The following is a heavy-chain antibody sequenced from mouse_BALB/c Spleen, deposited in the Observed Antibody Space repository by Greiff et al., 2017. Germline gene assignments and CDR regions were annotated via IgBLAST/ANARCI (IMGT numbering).Heavy chain of an antibody. D-gene: IGHD2-4*01. CDR1: GYAFTNYL. CDR2: INPGSGGT. CDR3: ARYDYDY. J-gene: IGHJ2*01. Sequence: VMLVESGAELVRPGTSVKVSCKASGYAFTNYLIEWVKQRPGQGLEWIGVINPGSGGTNYNEKFKGKATLTADKSSSTAYMQLSSLTSDDSAVYFCARYDYDYWGQGTTLTVSS. V-gene: IGHV1-54*03.